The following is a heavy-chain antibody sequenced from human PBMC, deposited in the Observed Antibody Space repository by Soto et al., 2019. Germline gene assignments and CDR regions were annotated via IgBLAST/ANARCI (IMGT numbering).Heavy chain of an antibody. CDR2: IIPIFGTA. J-gene: IGHJ2*01. CDR3: ARLAAADFYWYFDL. CDR1: GGTFSSYA. D-gene: IGHD6-13*01. Sequence: GASVKVSCKASGGTFSSYAISWVRQAPGQGLEWMGGIIPIFGTANYAQKFQGRVTITADESTSTAYTELSSPRSEDTAVYYCARLAAADFYWYFDLWGRGTLVT. V-gene: IGHV1-69*13.